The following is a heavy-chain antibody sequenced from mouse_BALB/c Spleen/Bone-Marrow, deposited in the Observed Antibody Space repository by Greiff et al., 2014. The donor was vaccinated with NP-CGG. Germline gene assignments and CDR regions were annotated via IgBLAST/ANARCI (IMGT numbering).Heavy chain of an antibody. CDR1: GYTFTSYV. D-gene: IGHD2-2*01. Sequence: HLVESGPELVKPGASVKMSCKASGYTFTSYVMHWVKQKPGQGLEWIGYINPYNDGTKYNEKFKGKATLTSDKSSSTAYMELSSLTSEDSAVYYCARSLYGYDWYFDVWGAGTTVTVSS. CDR3: ARSLYGYDWYFDV. V-gene: IGHV1-14*01. CDR2: INPYNDGT. J-gene: IGHJ1*01.